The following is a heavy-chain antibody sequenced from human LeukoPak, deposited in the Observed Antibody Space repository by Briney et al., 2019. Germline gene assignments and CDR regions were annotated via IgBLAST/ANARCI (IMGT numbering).Heavy chain of an antibody. J-gene: IGHJ4*02. CDR1: GGSISSSSYY. CDR2: IYYSGST. D-gene: IGHD3-10*01. Sequence: PSETLSLTCTVSGGSISSSSYYWGWIRQPPGTGLEWIGSIYYSGSTYYNPSLKSRVTISVDTSKNQFSLKLSSVTAADMAVYYCARRGITMVRGVLDYWGQGTLVTVSS. CDR3: ARRGITMVRGVLDY. V-gene: IGHV4-39*01.